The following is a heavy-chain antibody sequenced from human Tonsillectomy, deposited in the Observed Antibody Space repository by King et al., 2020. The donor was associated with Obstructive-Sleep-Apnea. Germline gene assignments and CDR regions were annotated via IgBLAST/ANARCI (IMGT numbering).Heavy chain of an antibody. CDR2: IYSGGST. D-gene: IGHD2/OR15-2a*01. J-gene: IGHJ6*02. CDR1: GFTVSSNY. Sequence: VQLVESGGGLVQPGGSLRLSCAASGFTVSSNYMSWVRQAPGKGLEWVSVIYSGGSTYYADSVKGRFTISRHNSKNTLYLQMNSLRAEDTAVYYCARVLLLGPWYYGMDVWGQGTTVTVSS. V-gene: IGHV3-53*04. CDR3: ARVLLLGPWYYGMDV.